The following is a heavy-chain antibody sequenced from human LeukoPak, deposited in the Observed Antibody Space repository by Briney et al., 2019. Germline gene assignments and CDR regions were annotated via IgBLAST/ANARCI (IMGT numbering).Heavy chain of an antibody. CDR3: AGTRRYCNGGSCYNWFDP. CDR2: IYMSGNT. CDR1: GGSISSDIYY. V-gene: IGHV4-61*02. J-gene: IGHJ5*02. D-gene: IGHD2-15*01. Sequence: SETLSLTCTVSGGSISSDIYYWSWIRQPAGKGLEWIGRIYMSGNTNYNLSLKSRLTISVDTSKNQFSLKLSSVTAADTAVYYCAGTRRYCNGGSCYNWFDPWGQGTLVTVSS.